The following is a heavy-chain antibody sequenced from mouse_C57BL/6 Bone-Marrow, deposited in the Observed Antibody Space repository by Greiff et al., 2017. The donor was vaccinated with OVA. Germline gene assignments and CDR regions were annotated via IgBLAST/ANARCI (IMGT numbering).Heavy chain of an antibody. CDR1: GFTFSDYY. J-gene: IGHJ1*03. V-gene: IGHV5-16*01. Sequence: EVQVVESEGGLVQPGSSMKLSCTASGFTFSDYYMAWVRQVPEKGLEWVANINYDGSSTYYLDSLKSRFIISRDNAKNILYLQMSSLKSEDTATYYCARKLGWYFDVWGTGTTVTVSS. CDR2: INYDGSST. CDR3: ARKLGWYFDV. D-gene: IGHD4-1*01.